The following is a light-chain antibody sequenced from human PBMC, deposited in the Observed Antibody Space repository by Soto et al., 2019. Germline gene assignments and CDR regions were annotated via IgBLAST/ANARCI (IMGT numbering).Light chain of an antibody. CDR2: KAS. Sequence: DIQMTQSPSTLSASVGDRVTITCRASQSISDWLAWFQQQPGKAPKLLIYKASSLESGVPSRFSGSGSGTEFTLTISSLQPDDFATYYCQQYKNLWTFGQGTKVDIK. CDR3: QQYKNLWT. J-gene: IGKJ1*01. CDR1: QSISDW. V-gene: IGKV1-5*03.